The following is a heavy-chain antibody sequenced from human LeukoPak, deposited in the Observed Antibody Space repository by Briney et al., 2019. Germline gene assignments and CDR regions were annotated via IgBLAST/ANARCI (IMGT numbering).Heavy chain of an antibody. CDR3: ARDSIPGYDSSGYMVAFDL. Sequence: GGSLRLSCAASGFTFSSYEMNWVRQAPGKGLEWVSYISSSGSTIYYADSVKGRFTISRDTAKNSLYLQMNSLRAEDTAVYYCARDSIPGYDSSGYMVAFDLWGQGTMVTVSS. V-gene: IGHV3-48*03. J-gene: IGHJ3*01. CDR2: ISSSGSTI. CDR1: GFTFSSYE. D-gene: IGHD3-22*01.